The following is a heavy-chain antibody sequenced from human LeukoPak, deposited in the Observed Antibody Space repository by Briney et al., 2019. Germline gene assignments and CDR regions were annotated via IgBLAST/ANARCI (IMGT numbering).Heavy chain of an antibody. CDR2: IIPILGIA. D-gene: IGHD3-9*01. V-gene: IGHV1-69*04. Sequence: SVKVSCKASGGTFSGYAISWVRQAPGQGLEWMGRIIPILGIANYAQKFQGRVTITADKSTSTAYMELSSLRAEDTAVYYCARVNSYYDILTGYDMAGYWGQGTLVTVSS. J-gene: IGHJ4*02. CDR1: GGTFSGYA. CDR3: ARVNSYYDILTGYDMAGY.